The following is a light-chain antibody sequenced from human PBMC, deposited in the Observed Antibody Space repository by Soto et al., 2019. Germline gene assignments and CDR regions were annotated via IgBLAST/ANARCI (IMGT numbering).Light chain of an antibody. CDR1: SSDVGGYDS. CDR2: DVN. V-gene: IGLV2-14*03. Sequence: QSALTQPASVSGSPGQSITISCTGTSSDVGGYDSVSWYQQHPGKAPKLMIYDVNNRPSGVSNRFSRSKSGNTASLTISGLQTEDEADYYCSSYTSSSTLVFGGGTQLTVL. CDR3: SSYTSSSTLV. J-gene: IGLJ2*01.